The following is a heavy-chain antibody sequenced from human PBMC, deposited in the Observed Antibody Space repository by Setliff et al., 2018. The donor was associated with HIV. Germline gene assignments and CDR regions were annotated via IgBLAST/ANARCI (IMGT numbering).Heavy chain of an antibody. CDR3: ATGIVAATYFDY. D-gene: IGHD1-26*01. J-gene: IGHJ4*02. V-gene: IGHV3-30*04. Sequence: GVSLRLSCAASGFNFRSYSLHWVRQAPGEGLEWVAVISYDGTTAYYADSVKGRFTASRGNSKNTLYLQMDSLRLDDTAVYFCATGIVAATYFDYWGQGTLVTVSS. CDR2: ISYDGTTA. CDR1: GFNFRSYS.